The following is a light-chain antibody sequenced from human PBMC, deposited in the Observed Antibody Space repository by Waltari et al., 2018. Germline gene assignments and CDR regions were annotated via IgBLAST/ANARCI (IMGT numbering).Light chain of an antibody. V-gene: IGKV2-28*01. CDR1: QSLLHSNGYNY. CDR3: MEALQSVT. J-gene: IGKJ5*01. CDR2: LGS. Sequence: DMVMTQSTLSLPVTPGEPASISCRSSQSLLHSNGYNYLDWYLQKPGQSPQILIYLGSNRASGVPDRFSGSGSGTDFTLKISRVEAEDAGVYYCMEALQSVTFGQGTRLEIK.